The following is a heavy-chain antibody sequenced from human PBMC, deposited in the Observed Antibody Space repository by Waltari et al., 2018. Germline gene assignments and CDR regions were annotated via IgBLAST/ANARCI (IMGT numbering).Heavy chain of an antibody. CDR1: GGTFSSYT. CDR3: AREGSSSHPAPGYWYFDL. V-gene: IGHV1-69*08. CDR2: IIPILGIA. J-gene: IGHJ2*01. D-gene: IGHD6-13*01. Sequence: QVQLVQSGAEVKKPGSSVKVSCKASGGTFSSYTISWVRQAPGQGLEWMGRIIPILGIANYAQKFQGRVTSTADKSTSTAYMELSSLRSEDTAVYYCAREGSSSHPAPGYWYFDLWGRGTLVTVSS.